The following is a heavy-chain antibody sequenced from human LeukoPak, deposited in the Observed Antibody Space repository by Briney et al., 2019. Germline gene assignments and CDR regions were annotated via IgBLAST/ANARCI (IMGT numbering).Heavy chain of an antibody. J-gene: IGHJ4*02. V-gene: IGHV3-48*01. CDR1: GFTISNYN. D-gene: IGHD1-1*01. CDR3: AKNDFFDY. CDR2: ISSDSSTI. Sequence: GGSLRLSCAASGFTISNYNMNWVRQAPGKGLEWVSYISSDSSTINYGDSVKGRFTISRDNAKNSLYLQMNSLRAGDTAVYYCAKNDFFDYWGQGTLVTVSS.